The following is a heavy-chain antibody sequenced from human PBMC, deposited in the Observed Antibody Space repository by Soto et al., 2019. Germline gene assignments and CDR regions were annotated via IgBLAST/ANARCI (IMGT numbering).Heavy chain of an antibody. D-gene: IGHD6-19*01. Sequence: PSETLSLTCAVYGGSFSGYYWSWIRQPPGKGLEWIGEINHSGSTNYNPSLKSRVTISVDTSKNQFSLKLSSVTAADTAVYYCAREYIVPAAIDAPWYRSGWYIGGFDYWGQGTLVTVSS. J-gene: IGHJ4*02. CDR2: INHSGST. CDR1: GGSFSGYY. CDR3: AREYIVPAAIDAPWYRSGWYIGGFDY. V-gene: IGHV4-34*01.